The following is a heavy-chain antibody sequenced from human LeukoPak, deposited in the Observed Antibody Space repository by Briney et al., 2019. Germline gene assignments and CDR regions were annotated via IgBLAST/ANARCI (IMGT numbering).Heavy chain of an antibody. CDR2: ISSSGSTI. Sequence: GGSLRLSCAAPGFTFSDYYMSWIRQAPGKGLEWVSYISSSGSTIYYADPVKGRFTISRDNAKNSLYLQMNSLRAEDTAVYYCARVGSSGSILYFDYWGQGTLVTVSS. D-gene: IGHD6-19*01. V-gene: IGHV3-11*01. CDR1: GFTFSDYY. CDR3: ARVGSSGSILYFDY. J-gene: IGHJ4*02.